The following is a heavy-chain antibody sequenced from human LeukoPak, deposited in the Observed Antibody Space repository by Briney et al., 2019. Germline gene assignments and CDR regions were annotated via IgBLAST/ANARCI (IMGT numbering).Heavy chain of an antibody. Sequence: GGSLRLSCVASGFTFSSYAMTWFRQAPGKGLEWVSSFSGGDGSPYHADSVKGRFTISRDNSKSTLYLQMNSLRAGDTAIYYCAKNGWLRSSGLWGDYWGQGALVTVSS. CDR3: AKNGWLRSSGLWGDY. CDR2: FSGGDGSP. CDR1: GFTFSSYA. D-gene: IGHD5-12*01. V-gene: IGHV3-23*01. J-gene: IGHJ4*02.